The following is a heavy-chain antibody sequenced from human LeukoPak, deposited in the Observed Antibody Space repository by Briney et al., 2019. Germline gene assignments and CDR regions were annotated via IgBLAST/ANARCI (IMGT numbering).Heavy chain of an antibody. J-gene: IGHJ4*02. CDR3: AKDRSKGSYGDEFDF. CDR1: GFTFSIHD. CDR2: ISYDGGRK. Sequence: GGSLRLSCAACGFTFSIHDVLWVRDAPGETLVCVAIISYDGGRKDYADSVKGRFTISRDKSKNTLYLQMNSLRAEDTAVYYCAKDRSKGSYGDEFDFWGPRTLVTASS. V-gene: IGHV3-30*18. D-gene: IGHD1-26*01.